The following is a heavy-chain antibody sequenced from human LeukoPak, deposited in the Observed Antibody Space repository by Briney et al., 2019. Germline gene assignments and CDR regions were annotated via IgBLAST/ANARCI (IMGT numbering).Heavy chain of an antibody. CDR1: GGSSSRRCW. CDR3: ASKSYSGSYTFDY. CDR2: IYHSGSS. D-gene: IGHD1-26*01. V-gene: IGHV4-4*02. J-gene: IGHJ4*02. Sequence: SETLSLTCAGSGGSSSRRCWWSWVRESPGKGLEWIGEIYHSGSSNYNPYLKSRVTMSVDKSKNQFSLKLSSVTAADTAVYYCASKSYSGSYTFDYWGQGTLVTVSS.